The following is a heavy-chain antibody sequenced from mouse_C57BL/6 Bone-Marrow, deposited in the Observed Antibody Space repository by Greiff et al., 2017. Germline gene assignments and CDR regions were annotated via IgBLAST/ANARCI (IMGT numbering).Heavy chain of an antibody. Sequence: EVHLVESGGGLVQPGGSLKLSCAASGFTFSDYYMYWVRQTPEKRLAWVAYISNGGGSTYYPDTVKGRFTISRENAKNTQYLQMSRLKSEDTAMYYCARQTAHQGAMDYWGQGTSGTGSS. V-gene: IGHV5-12*01. CDR2: ISNGGGST. J-gene: IGHJ4*01. CDR1: GFTFSDYY. CDR3: ARQTAHQGAMDY. D-gene: IGHD3-2*02.